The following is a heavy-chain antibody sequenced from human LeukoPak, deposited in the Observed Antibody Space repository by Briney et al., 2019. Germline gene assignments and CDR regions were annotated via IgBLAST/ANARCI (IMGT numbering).Heavy chain of an antibody. J-gene: IGHJ4*02. V-gene: IGHV3-30*18. Sequence: PGGSLTLSCAASGFTFSSYGMHWVRQAPAKVLEWVAVISYDGSNKYYADSVKGRFTISRDNSKNTLYLQMNSLRAEDTAVYYCAKVVSSSWYFFDYWGQGTLVTVSS. CDR1: GFTFSSYG. CDR3: AKVVSSSWYFFDY. D-gene: IGHD6-13*01. CDR2: ISYDGSNK.